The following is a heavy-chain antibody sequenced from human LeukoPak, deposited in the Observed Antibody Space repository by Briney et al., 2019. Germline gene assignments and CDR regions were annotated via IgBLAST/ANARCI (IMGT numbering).Heavy chain of an antibody. CDR2: VSYDESNK. CDR3: ARDNNWGSTHY. Sequence: GGSLRLSCAASGFTFNTYAMHWVRQAPGKGLEWVAVVSYDESNKFYADFVQGRFTVSRDNSKNTLYLQMNTLRAEDTAVYYCARDNNWGSTHYWGHGTLVTVSS. D-gene: IGHD7-27*01. J-gene: IGHJ4*01. V-gene: IGHV3-30-3*01. CDR1: GFTFNTYA.